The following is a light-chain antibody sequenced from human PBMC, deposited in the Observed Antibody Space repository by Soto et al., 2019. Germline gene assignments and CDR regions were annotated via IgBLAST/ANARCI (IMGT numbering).Light chain of an antibody. CDR3: QQYKSWFT. V-gene: IGKV3-15*01. CDR1: QSINNN. Sequence: IVMTQSPATLSVSPGERATLSCRASQSINNNLAWYQQKPGQAPRLLIYDASTGATDIPARFSGSGSGTEFTLTISSVQSEDSAVYYCQQYKSWFTFGQGTKLEIK. J-gene: IGKJ2*01. CDR2: DAS.